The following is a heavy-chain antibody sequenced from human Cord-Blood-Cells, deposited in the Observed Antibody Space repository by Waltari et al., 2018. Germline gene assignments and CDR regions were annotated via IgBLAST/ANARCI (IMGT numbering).Heavy chain of an antibody. D-gene: IGHD3-9*01. CDR1: GGSTSSSSSY. V-gene: IGHV4-39*01. CDR3: ARSYYDILTGYPQFDY. CDR2: IYYIGST. J-gene: IGHJ4*02. Sequence: QLQLQASGPGLVPPSETLSLPCTVSGGSTSSSSSYLGWIRQPQGKGLEWIGSIYYIGSTYYNPSLKGRVTIAVDTSKNQFSLKLSSVTAADTAVYYCARSYYDILTGYPQFDYWGQGNLVTVSS.